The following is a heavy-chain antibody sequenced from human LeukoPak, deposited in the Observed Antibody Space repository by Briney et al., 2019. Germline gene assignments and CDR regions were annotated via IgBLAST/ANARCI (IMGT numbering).Heavy chain of an antibody. CDR2: ISWDGGST. J-gene: IGHJ6*02. CDR1: GFTFDDYT. CDR3: VKDRSPVCGGDCYTRPRAYYYGMDV. Sequence: PGGSLRLSCAASGFTFDDYTMHWVRQAPGKGLEWVSLISWDGGSTYYADSVKGRFTISRDNSKNSLYLQMNSLRTEDTALYYCVKDRSPVCGGDCYTRPRAYYYGMDVWGQGTTVTVSS. V-gene: IGHV3-43*01. D-gene: IGHD2-21*02.